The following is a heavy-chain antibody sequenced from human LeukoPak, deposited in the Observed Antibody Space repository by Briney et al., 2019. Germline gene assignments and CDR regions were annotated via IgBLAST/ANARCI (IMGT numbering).Heavy chain of an antibody. Sequence: ASVKVSCKASGYAFTSCGISWVRQAPGQGLEWMGWISAYNGNTNYAQKLQGRVTMTTDTSTSTAYMELRSLRSDDTAVYYCARGVRTAVAGQKEHYFDYWGQGTLVTVSS. CDR1: GYAFTSCG. CDR2: ISAYNGNT. CDR3: ARGVRTAVAGQKEHYFDY. J-gene: IGHJ4*02. V-gene: IGHV1-18*01. D-gene: IGHD6-19*01.